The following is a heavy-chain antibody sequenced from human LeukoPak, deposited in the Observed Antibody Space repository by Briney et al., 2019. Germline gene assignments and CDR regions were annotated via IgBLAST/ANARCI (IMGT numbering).Heavy chain of an antibody. CDR2: VHHGGMP. J-gene: IGHJ4*02. D-gene: IGHD5-12*01. V-gene: IGHV4-34*01. CDR1: GGSFTSDY. Sequence: PSETLSLTCTVYGGSFTSDYWTWIRQPPGKGLEWIGEVHHGGMPNYKPSLRSRVTISLDTSRNQFSLNLASVTAADTAVYYCARGLSLGLVDYWGQGTLVTVSP. CDR3: ARGLSLGLVDY.